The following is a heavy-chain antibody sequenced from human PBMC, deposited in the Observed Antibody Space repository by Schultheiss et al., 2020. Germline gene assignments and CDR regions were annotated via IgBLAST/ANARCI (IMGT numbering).Heavy chain of an antibody. CDR3: ARGLTYYYGSGSYTGMDV. J-gene: IGHJ6*02. Sequence: GSLRLSCTVSGGSVSSGSYYWSWIRQPPGKGLEWIGYIYYSGSTNYNPSLKSRVTISVDTSKNQFSLKLSSVTAADTAVYYCARGLTYYYGSGSYTGMDVWGQGTTVTVSS. D-gene: IGHD3-10*01. V-gene: IGHV4-61*01. CDR1: GGSVSSGSYY. CDR2: IYYSGST.